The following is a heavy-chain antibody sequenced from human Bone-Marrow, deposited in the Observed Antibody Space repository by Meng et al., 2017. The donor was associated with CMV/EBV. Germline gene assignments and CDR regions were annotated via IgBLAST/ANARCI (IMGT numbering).Heavy chain of an antibody. J-gene: IGHJ4*02. D-gene: IGHD6-6*01. CDR1: GGSISSSSYY. Sequence: SETLSLTCTVSGGSISSSSYYWGWIRQPPGKGLEWIGSIYYSGSTYYNPSLKSRVTISVDTSKNQFSLKLSSVTAADTAVYYCARVRLEYSSSHWGQGTLVTVSS. CDR3: ARVRLEYSSSH. CDR2: IYYSGST. V-gene: IGHV4-39*07.